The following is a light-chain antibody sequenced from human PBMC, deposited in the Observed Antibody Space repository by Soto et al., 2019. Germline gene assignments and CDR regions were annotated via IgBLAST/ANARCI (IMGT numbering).Light chain of an antibody. V-gene: IGLV2-14*03. J-gene: IGLJ1*01. CDR3: SSYTIRSTPRV. CDR2: DVS. CDR1: SSDVGGYIY. Sequence: QSALTQPTSVSGSPVQSIIISCTGTSSDVGGYIYVSWYQHHPGKAPKLMICDVSDRPSGVSNRFSGSKSGNTASLTISGLQDEDVADYYCSSYTIRSTPRVFGTRTKLTV.